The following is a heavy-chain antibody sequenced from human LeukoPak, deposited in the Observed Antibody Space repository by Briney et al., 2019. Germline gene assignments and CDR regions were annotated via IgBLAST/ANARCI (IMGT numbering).Heavy chain of an antibody. V-gene: IGHV4-59*01. Sequence: SETLSLTCTVSGGSISSFFWSWIRQPPGKGLEWIGYVHSSGSNKYNPSLKSRLIIFVDMSKNHFSLKLRSVRIADKALYYCLRLATGKYDILDGEPKVVFDYCGQGDLFTVSS. D-gene: IGHD3-9*01. CDR2: VHSSGSN. J-gene: IGHJ4*02. CDR3: LRLATGKYDILDGEPKVVFDY. CDR1: GGSISSFF.